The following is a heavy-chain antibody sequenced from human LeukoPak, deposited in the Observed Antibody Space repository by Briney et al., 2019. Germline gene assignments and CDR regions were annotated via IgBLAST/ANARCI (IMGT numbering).Heavy chain of an antibody. Sequence: GRSLRLSCAASGFTFDDYAMHWVRQAPGKGLEWVSSISSSSSYIYYADSVKGRFTISRDNAKNSLYLQMNSLRAEDTAVYYCAREMGSFDTGCDYWGQGTLVTVSS. V-gene: IGHV3-21*01. J-gene: IGHJ4*02. CDR1: GFTFDDYA. CDR3: AREMGSFDTGCDY. D-gene: IGHD1-26*01. CDR2: ISSSSSYI.